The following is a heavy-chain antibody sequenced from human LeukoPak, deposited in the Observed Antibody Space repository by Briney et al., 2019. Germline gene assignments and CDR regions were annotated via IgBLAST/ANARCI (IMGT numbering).Heavy chain of an antibody. Sequence: SGGSLRLSCAASGFTFDDYGMSWVRQAPGKGLEWVSGINWNGGSTGYADSVKGRFTISRDNAKNSLYLQMNSLRAEDTALYHCARVVSGDYGDAFDIWGQGTMVTVSS. D-gene: IGHD4-17*01. J-gene: IGHJ3*02. CDR1: GFTFDDYG. V-gene: IGHV3-20*01. CDR3: ARVVSGDYGDAFDI. CDR2: INWNGGST.